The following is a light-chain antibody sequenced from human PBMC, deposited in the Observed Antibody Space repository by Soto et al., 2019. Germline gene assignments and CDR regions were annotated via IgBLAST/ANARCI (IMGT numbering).Light chain of an antibody. CDR1: RSDIGGFNY. Sequence: QSALTQPPSASGSPGQSVTISCTGTRSDIGGFNYVSWYQQHPGKVPKLLIYEVTKRPSGVPDRFSGSKSGNAASLTVSGLQAEDEADYYCAAYAGRYRPVVCGGGTKLPVL. CDR2: EVT. CDR3: AAYAGRYRPVV. V-gene: IGLV2-8*01. J-gene: IGLJ3*02.